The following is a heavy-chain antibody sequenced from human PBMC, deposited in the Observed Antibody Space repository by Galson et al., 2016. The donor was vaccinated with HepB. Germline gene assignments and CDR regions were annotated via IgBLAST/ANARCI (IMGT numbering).Heavy chain of an antibody. CDR3: ARGGPLITAVSIRGHIWFDP. Sequence: SVKVSCKASGYTFNNYYIHWVRQAPGQGLEWMGRINPNGGGTNYAQKFQGRVAMTRDTSFSTAYMELSRLRSDDSAVYYCARGGPLITAVSIRGHIWFDPWGQGTLVTVSS. CDR2: INPNGGGT. V-gene: IGHV1-2*06. J-gene: IGHJ5*02. CDR1: GYTFNNYY. D-gene: IGHD6-13*01.